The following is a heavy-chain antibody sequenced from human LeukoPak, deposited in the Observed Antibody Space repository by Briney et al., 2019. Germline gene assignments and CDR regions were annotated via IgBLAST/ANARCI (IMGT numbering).Heavy chain of an antibody. Sequence: GASVKVSCKASGYTFTSYGISWVRQAPGQGLEWMGWINPNSGGTNYAQKFQGRVTMTRDTSISTAYMELSRLRSDDTAVYYCARYSSGWGSFDYWGQGTLVTVSS. D-gene: IGHD6-19*01. J-gene: IGHJ4*02. V-gene: IGHV1-2*02. CDR2: INPNSGGT. CDR3: ARYSSGWGSFDY. CDR1: GYTFTSYG.